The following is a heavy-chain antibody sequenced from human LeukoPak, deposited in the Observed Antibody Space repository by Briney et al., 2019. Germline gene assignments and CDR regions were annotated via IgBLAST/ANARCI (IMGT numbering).Heavy chain of an antibody. D-gene: IGHD3-16*02. Sequence: GGSLRLSCAASGFTFSSYAMSWVRQAPGKGLEWVSAISGSGGSTYYADSMKGRFTISRDNSKNTLYLQMNSLRAEDTAVYYCAKDQSRGLRLGELSLFDYWGQGTLVTVSS. J-gene: IGHJ4*02. V-gene: IGHV3-23*01. CDR3: AKDQSRGLRLGELSLFDY. CDR2: ISGSGGST. CDR1: GFTFSSYA.